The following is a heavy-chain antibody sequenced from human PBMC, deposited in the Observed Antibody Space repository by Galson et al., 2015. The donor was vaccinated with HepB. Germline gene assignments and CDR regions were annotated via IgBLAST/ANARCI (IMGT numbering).Heavy chain of an antibody. D-gene: IGHD6-19*01. J-gene: IGHJ4*02. Sequence: PALVKPTQTLTLTRTFSGFSLSTSGVGVGWIRQPPGKALEWLALIYWDDDKRYSPSLKSRLTITKDTSKNQVVLTMTNMDPVDTATYYCAHSLAVAGTKALYYFDYWGQGTLVTVSS. CDR3: AHSLAVAGTKALYYFDY. CDR1: GFSLSTSGVG. CDR2: IYWDDDK. V-gene: IGHV2-5*02.